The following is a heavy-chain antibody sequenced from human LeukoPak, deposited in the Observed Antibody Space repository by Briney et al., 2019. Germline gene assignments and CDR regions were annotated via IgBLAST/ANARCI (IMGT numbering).Heavy chain of an antibody. CDR2: INHSGST. CDR1: GGSFSGYY. J-gene: IGHJ4*02. D-gene: IGHD3-3*01. CDR3: AGNYDFWSGYYYY. Sequence: PSETLSLTCAVYGGSFSGYYWSWIRQPPGKGLEWIGEINHSGSTNYNPSLKSRVTISVDTSKNQFSPKLSSVTAADTAVYYCAGNYDFWSGYYYYWGQGTLVTVSS. V-gene: IGHV4-34*01.